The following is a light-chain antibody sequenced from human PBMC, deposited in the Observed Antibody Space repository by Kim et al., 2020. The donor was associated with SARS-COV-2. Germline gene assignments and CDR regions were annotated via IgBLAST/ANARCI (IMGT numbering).Light chain of an antibody. V-gene: IGKV3-20*01. CDR3: HRYLTWT. CDR1: LSVENSY. J-gene: IGKJ1*01. Sequence: PGARAILSCRASLSVENSYVSWYQQHSGQSPRLLISGASNRATGIPDRFSGSGSGTDFSLTINRLEPEDVAVYYCHRYLTWTFGQGTKVDIK. CDR2: GAS.